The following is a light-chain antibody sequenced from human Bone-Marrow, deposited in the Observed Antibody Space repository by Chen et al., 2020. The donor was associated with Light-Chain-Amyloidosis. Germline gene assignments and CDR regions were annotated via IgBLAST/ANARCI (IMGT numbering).Light chain of an antibody. J-gene: IGLJ2*01. CDR3: QSADSSGTYEVI. CDR1: DLPTKY. CDR2: RDT. V-gene: IGLV3-25*03. Sequence: SYELTHPPPVSVSPGQTARFTCSGDDLPTKYAYWYQQKPDQAPVLVIHRDTERPSGISERFSGSSSGTTATLTISGVQAEDEADYHCQSADSSGTYEVIFGGGTKLTVL.